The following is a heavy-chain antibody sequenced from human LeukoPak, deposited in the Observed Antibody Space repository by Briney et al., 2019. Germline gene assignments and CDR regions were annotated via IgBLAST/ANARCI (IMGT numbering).Heavy chain of an antibody. CDR2: IYSSGST. J-gene: IGHJ4*02. V-gene: IGHV3-66*01. CDR1: GFTVSSNY. CDR3: AREALGGGGY. D-gene: IGHD3-10*01. Sequence: GRSLRLSCAASGFTVSSNYMSWVRQAPGQGLEWVSIIYSSGSTYYADSVKGRFTISRDNSKNTLYLQMNSLRAEDTAVYHCAREALGGGGYWGQGTLVTVSS.